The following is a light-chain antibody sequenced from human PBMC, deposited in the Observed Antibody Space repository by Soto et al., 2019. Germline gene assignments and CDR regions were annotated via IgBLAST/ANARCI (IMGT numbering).Light chain of an antibody. CDR3: QQYGSSPWT. Sequence: EIVLTQSPGTLSLSPGERATLSCRASQSVSSSYLAWYQQKPGQAPRLLIYGASSRATGIPDRFSGSGSGTNFTVTISRLESEDCAVYYCQQYGSSPWTFGQATNVEIK. CDR2: GAS. V-gene: IGKV3-20*01. CDR1: QSVSSSY. J-gene: IGKJ1*01.